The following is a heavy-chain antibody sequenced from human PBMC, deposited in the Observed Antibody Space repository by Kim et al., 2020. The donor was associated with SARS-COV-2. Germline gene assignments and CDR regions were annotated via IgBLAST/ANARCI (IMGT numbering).Heavy chain of an antibody. CDR1: GGSFSGYY. CDR2: INHSGST. Sequence: SETLSLTCAVYGGSFSGYYWSWIRQPPGKGLEWIGEINHSGSTNYNPSLKSRVTISVDTSKNQFSLKLSSVTAADTAVYYCARGNSSGYRYWGQGTLVTV. J-gene: IGHJ4*02. V-gene: IGHV4-34*01. D-gene: IGHD3-22*01. CDR3: ARGNSSGYRY.